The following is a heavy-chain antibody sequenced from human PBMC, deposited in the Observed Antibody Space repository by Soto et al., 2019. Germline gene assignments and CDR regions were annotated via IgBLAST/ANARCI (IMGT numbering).Heavy chain of an antibody. D-gene: IGHD4-17*01. CDR1: GFSFSKYK. V-gene: IGHV5-51*01. CDR2: INPGDSDT. J-gene: IGHJ6*02. CDR3: ATSHGDSYDYSYGMDV. Sequence: LGESLKISCEGSGFSFSKYKIGWVRQMPGKGLEWMGIINPGDSDTRYSPSFQGQVTISADKSISTAYLQWSTLKASDTATYYCATSHGDSYDYSYGMDVWGQGTTVTVSS.